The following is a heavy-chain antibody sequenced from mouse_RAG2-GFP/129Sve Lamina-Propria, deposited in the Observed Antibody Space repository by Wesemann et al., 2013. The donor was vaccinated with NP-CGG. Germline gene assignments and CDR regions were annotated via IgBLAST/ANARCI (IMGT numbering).Heavy chain of an antibody. V-gene: IGHV3-6*01. CDR3: ARINITTVSFDY. Sequence: DVQLQESGPGLVKPSQSLSLTCSVTGYSITSGYYWNWIRQFPGNKLEWMGYISYDGSNNYNPSLKNRISITRDTSKNQFFLKLNSVTTEDTATYYCARINITTVSFDYWGQGTTLTVSS. J-gene: IGHJ2*01. CDR2: ISYDGSN. CDR1: GYSITSGYY. D-gene: IGHD1-2*01.